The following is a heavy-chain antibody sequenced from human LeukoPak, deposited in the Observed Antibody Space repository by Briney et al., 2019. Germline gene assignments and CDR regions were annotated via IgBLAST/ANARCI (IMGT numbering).Heavy chain of an antibody. D-gene: IGHD3-22*01. V-gene: IGHV1-69*04. CDR1: GGTFSSYA. Sequence: ASVKVSCKASGGTFSSYAISWVRQAPGQGLEWMGRIIPILGIANYAQKFQGRVTITADKSTSTAYMELSRLRSDDTAVYYCARDTRYYDSSPDTFDYWGQGTLVTVSS. J-gene: IGHJ4*02. CDR2: IIPILGIA. CDR3: ARDTRYYDSSPDTFDY.